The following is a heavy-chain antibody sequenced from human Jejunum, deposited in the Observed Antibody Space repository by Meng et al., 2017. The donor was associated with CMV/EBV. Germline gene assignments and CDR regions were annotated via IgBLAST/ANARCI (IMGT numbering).Heavy chain of an antibody. J-gene: IGHJ4*02. Sequence: VQLQESGPGLVKPSETLSLTCTVSGGSMNSYYWTWIRQPAGKGLEWIGHTYSSGITNYNPSLKSRVIMSLDTSKNQFSLKLSSVTAADTALYYCAREVGAQNYWGQGTLVTVS. D-gene: IGHD6-6*01. CDR2: TYSSGIT. CDR3: AREVGAQNY. V-gene: IGHV4-4*07. CDR1: GGSMNSYY.